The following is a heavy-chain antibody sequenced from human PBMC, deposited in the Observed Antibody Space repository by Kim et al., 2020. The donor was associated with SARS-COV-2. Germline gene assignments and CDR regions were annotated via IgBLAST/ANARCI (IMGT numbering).Heavy chain of an antibody. Sequence: SETLSLTCAVYGGSFSGYYWSWIRQPPGKGLEWIGEINHSGSTNYNPSFKSRVTISVDTSKNQFSLKLSSVTAADTAVYYCAGGHTPDILTGFSYYFDY. CDR2: INHSGST. D-gene: IGHD3-9*01. CDR1: GGSFSGYY. CDR3: AGGHTPDILTGFSYYFDY. V-gene: IGHV4-34*01. J-gene: IGHJ4*01.